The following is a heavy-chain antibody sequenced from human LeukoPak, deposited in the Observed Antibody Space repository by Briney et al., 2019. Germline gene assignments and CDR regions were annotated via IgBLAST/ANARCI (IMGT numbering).Heavy chain of an antibody. V-gene: IGHV3-23*01. CDR1: GFTFSSYA. D-gene: IGHD2-2*01. J-gene: IGHJ6*02. CDR2: ISGSGGST. CDR3: AKGGYCSSTSCPLTYGMDV. Sequence: GGSLRLSCAASGFTFSSYAMGWVRQAPGKGLEWVSAISGSGGSTYYADSVKGRFTISRDNSKNTLYLQMNSLRAEDTAVYYCAKGGYCSSTSCPLTYGMDVWGQGTTVTVSS.